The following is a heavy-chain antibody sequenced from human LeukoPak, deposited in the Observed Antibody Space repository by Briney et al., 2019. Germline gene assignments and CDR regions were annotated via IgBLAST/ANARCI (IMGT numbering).Heavy chain of an antibody. V-gene: IGHV3-53*01. J-gene: IGHJ4*02. CDR3: ARLGWEPYYFDY. D-gene: IGHD1-26*01. CDR1: GFTVSSNS. CDR2: MYTGGNT. Sequence: QSGGSLRLSCAASGFTVSSNSMSWVRQAPGKGLEWVSVMYTGGNTNYADSVRGRFTISRDNTKNTVYLQMNSLRVEDTAVYFCARLGWEPYYFDYWGQGTLVTVSS.